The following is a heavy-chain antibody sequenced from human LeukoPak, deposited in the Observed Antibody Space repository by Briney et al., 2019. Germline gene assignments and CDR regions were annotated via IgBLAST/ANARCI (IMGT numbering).Heavy chain of an antibody. Sequence: SETLPLTCTVSGGSISSNYWSWIRQPPGKGLEWIGYIYYSGSTNYNPSLKSRVTISVDTSKNQFSLKLSSVTAADTAVYYCARGTYCSGGSCLVYWGQGTLVTVSS. CDR2: IYYSGST. J-gene: IGHJ4*02. D-gene: IGHD2-15*01. CDR3: ARGTYCSGGSCLVY. V-gene: IGHV4-59*01. CDR1: GGSISSNY.